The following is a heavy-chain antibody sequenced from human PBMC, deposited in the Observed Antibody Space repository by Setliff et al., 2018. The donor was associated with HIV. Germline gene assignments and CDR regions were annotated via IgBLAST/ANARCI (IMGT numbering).Heavy chain of an antibody. CDR1: GFTFSGYS. Sequence: GGSLRLSCAASGFTFSGYSINWVRQAPGKGLEWVSSISSSSIYIFYADSVKGRFTISRGNSKNLLYLQMNSLRAEDTAVYYCAKGPGFLTDFWGQGTLVTVSS. CDR3: AKGPGFLTDF. CDR2: ISSSSIYI. D-gene: IGHD3-3*01. J-gene: IGHJ4*02. V-gene: IGHV3-21*04.